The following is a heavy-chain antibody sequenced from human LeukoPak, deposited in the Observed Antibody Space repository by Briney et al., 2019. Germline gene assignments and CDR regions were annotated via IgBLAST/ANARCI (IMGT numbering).Heavy chain of an antibody. CDR1: GFTFSSYW. V-gene: IGHV3-74*01. CDR3: ARDRGYTQDY. CDR2: IKSDGSST. Sequence: GGSLRLSCAASGFTFSSYWMHWVRQAPGKGLVWVSLIKSDGSSTSYADSVKGRFTISRDNAKNTLYLQMNSLRAEDTAVYYCARDRGYTQDYWGQGTLVTVSS. J-gene: IGHJ4*02. D-gene: IGHD5-12*01.